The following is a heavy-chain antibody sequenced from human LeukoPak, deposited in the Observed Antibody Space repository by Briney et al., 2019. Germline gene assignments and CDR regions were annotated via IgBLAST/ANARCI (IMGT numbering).Heavy chain of an antibody. CDR2: ISGSGGNT. Sequence: PGGSLRLSCAASGFTFSSYAMSWVRQAPGKGLEWVSTISGSGGNTYSADSVKGRFTISRDNSKNTLYLQMNSLRAEDTAVYYCAKVIRPHCSTTTCLFDYWGQGTLVTVSS. CDR3: AKVIRPHCSTTTCLFDY. J-gene: IGHJ4*02. CDR1: GFTFSSYA. V-gene: IGHV3-23*01. D-gene: IGHD2-2*01.